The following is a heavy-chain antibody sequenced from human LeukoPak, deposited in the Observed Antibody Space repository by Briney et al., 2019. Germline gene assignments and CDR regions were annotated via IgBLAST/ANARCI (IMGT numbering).Heavy chain of an antibody. V-gene: IGHV4-34*01. CDR1: GGPISTYS. CDR2: INHSGWT. CDR3: ARSLLWPTGASES. J-gene: IGHJ3*02. D-gene: IGHD2-8*02. Sequence: MPSETLSLTCSVSGGPISTYSWTWIRQSPGKGLEWIGEINHSGWTNYNPSLESRVTISLDASRTQFSLKMNSLTAADTAVYFCARSLLWPTGASESWGQGTTVTVSS.